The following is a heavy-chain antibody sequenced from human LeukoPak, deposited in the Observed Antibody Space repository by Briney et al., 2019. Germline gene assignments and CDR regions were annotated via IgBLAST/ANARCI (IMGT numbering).Heavy chain of an antibody. Sequence: GGSLRLSCAASGFTFSSYNMNWVRQAPGKGLEWVSSISSSSTYIYYADSVKGRFTISRDNAKNSLSLRMNSLRAEDTAVYYCARDEAGDLGAFDIWGQGTMVTVSS. CDR1: GFTFSSYN. J-gene: IGHJ3*02. D-gene: IGHD3-16*01. V-gene: IGHV3-21*01. CDR3: ARDEAGDLGAFDI. CDR2: ISSSSTYI.